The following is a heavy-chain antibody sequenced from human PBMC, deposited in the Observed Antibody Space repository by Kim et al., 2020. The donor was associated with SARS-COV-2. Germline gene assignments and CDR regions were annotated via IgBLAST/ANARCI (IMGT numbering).Heavy chain of an antibody. CDR3: ARDLGPPRDIPGSPYYYGMDV. J-gene: IGHJ6*02. Sequence: ASVKVSCKASGYTFTSYGISWVRQAPGQGLEWMGWISAYNGNTNYAQKLQGRVTMTTDTSTSTAYMELRSLRSDDTAVYYCARDLGPPRDIPGSPYYYGMDVWGQGTTVTVSS. CDR2: ISAYNGNT. CDR1: GYTFTSYG. V-gene: IGHV1-18*04. D-gene: IGHD3-9*01.